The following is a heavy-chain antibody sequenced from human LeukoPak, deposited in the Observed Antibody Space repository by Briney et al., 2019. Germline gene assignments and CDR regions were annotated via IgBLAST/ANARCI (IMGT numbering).Heavy chain of an antibody. Sequence: SETLSLTCTVSGGSISSNYWGWIRQPPWKGLEWIGSIYYTGSTYYNPSLKSRVTVYVDTSKNQFSLKLTSVTAADAAVYYCARRPDSSGWNRWFDPWGQGTLVTVSS. CDR3: ARRPDSSGWNRWFDP. CDR2: IYYTGST. D-gene: IGHD3-22*01. CDR1: GGSISSNY. J-gene: IGHJ5*02. V-gene: IGHV4-39*01.